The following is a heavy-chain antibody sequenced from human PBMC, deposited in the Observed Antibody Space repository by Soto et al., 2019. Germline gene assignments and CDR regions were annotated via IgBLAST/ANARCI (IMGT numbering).Heavy chain of an antibody. V-gene: IGHV4-61*01. CDR1: GGYISSGYYY. CDR2: IYYSGST. D-gene: IGHD3-10*01. Sequence: PPETLSLTCSVSGGYISSGYYYWVWIRQPPWKGLEWIGYIYYSGSTNYNPSLKSRVTISVDTSKNQFSLKLSSVTAADTAVYYCARGGDTMRDYYYYGMDVWGQGTTVTVSS. CDR3: ARGGDTMRDYYYYGMDV. J-gene: IGHJ6*02.